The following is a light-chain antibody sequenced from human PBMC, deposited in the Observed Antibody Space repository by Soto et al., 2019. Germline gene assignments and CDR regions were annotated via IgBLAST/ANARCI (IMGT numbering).Light chain of an antibody. Sequence: EIVLTQSPDTLSLSPGERATLSCRASQSVANFLAWYQQKGGHAPRLLIFDASTRATGVPGRFNGTGSGRAFTLTISSRELEDFAFYYCQQRTNWPRTFGGGTKVEVK. CDR1: QSVANF. V-gene: IGKV3-11*02. CDR2: DAS. J-gene: IGKJ4*01. CDR3: QQRTNWPRT.